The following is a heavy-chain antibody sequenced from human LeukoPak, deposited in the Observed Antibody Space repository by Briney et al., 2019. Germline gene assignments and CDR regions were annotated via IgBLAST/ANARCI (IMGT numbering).Heavy chain of an antibody. Sequence: GGSLRLSCSASGFIFASYGMNWVRQAPGSGLQWVAYISAGSSNTFYADSAKGRFTISRDDADNFLHLQMNSLSAEDTAVYYCARSAVQANTPFYFDFWGQGALVTVSS. CDR2: ISAGSSNT. V-gene: IGHV3-48*01. CDR1: GFIFASYG. J-gene: IGHJ4*02. CDR3: ARSAVQANTPFYFDF. D-gene: IGHD1-26*01.